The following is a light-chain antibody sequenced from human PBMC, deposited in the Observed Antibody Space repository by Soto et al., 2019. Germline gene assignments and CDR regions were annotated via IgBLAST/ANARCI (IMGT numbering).Light chain of an antibody. V-gene: IGKV3-20*01. J-gene: IGKJ5*01. Sequence: EIVLTQSPGTLSLSPGERATISCRASQRVSSSYLAWYQQKPGQAPRLLIYGASSRATGIPFRFSGSGSGTDFTLTISRLEPEDFAVYYCQQYGSSRRITFGQGTRLEIK. CDR2: GAS. CDR3: QQYGSSRRIT. CDR1: QRVSSSY.